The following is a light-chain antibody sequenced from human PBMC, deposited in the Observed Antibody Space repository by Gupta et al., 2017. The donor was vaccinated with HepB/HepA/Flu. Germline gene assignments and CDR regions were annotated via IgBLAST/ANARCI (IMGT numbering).Light chain of an antibody. J-gene: IGLJ2*01. V-gene: IGLV1-51*01. CDR1: ASTIGYNF. Sequence: QSPLTQSPSVSAAPGQSVTISCSGSASTIGYNFIYWYRQFPGTAPKLLIYDNNKRASGIPDRFSASKFGTSATLDINGLQPGDEADYYCGTWDASLSLGIFGGGTKVTVL. CDR2: DNN. CDR3: GTWDASLSLGI.